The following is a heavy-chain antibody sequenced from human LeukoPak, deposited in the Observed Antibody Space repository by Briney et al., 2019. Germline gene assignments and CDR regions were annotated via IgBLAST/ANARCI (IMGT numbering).Heavy chain of an antibody. CDR2: ISSSSSYI. J-gene: IGHJ3*02. CDR3: ARDLLDGYNYQVAFDT. CDR1: GFTFSSYS. Sequence: PGGSLRLSCAASGFTFSSYSMNWVRQAPGKGLEWVSSISSSSSYIYYADSVKGRFTISRDNAKNSLYLQMNSLRAEDTAVYYCARDLLDGYNYQVAFDTWGQGTMVTVSS. D-gene: IGHD5-24*01. V-gene: IGHV3-21*01.